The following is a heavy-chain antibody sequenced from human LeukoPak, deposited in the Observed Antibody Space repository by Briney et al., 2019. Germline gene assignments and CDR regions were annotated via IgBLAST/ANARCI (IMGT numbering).Heavy chain of an antibody. CDR2: ISSSSSYI. CDR3: ARDLGDYLDYYGMDV. Sequence: GGSLRLSCAASGFTFSSYSMNWVRQAPGKGLEWVSSISSSSSYIYYADSVKGRFTISRDNAKNSLYLQMNSLRAEDTAVYYCARDLGDYLDYYGMDVWGQGTTVTVSS. J-gene: IGHJ6*02. V-gene: IGHV3-21*01. D-gene: IGHD4-17*01. CDR1: GFTFSSYS.